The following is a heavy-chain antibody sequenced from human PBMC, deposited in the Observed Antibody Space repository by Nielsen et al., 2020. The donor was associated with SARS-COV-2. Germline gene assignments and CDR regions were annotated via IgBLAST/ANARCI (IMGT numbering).Heavy chain of an antibody. CDR3: AKDYKVLWGWRSYRWFDS. D-gene: IGHD3-16*01. CDR1: GFTFSSLW. V-gene: IGHV3-7*04. Sequence: GESLKISCAASGFTFSSLWMSWVRQVPGKGLEWVADINPDGSEKFYVDSVKGRFTISRDNSRDTVYLQMNSLRANDTAIYYCAKDYKVLWGWRSYRWFDSWGQGTLVSVSS. CDR2: INPDGSEK. J-gene: IGHJ5*01.